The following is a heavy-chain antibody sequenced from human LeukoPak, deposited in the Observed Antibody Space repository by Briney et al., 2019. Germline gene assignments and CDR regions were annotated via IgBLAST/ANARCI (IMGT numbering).Heavy chain of an antibody. Sequence: GGSLRLSCAASGFTFTSYSMTWVRQAPGKGLEWVSAISASGGNTYSADSVEGRFTISRDNSKNTVYLQMNNLTAEDTAVYYCAKDREVRGYYGLDVWGQGTTVTVSS. D-gene: IGHD3-10*01. CDR2: ISASGGNT. V-gene: IGHV3-23*01. CDR1: GFTFTSYS. J-gene: IGHJ6*02. CDR3: AKDREVRGYYGLDV.